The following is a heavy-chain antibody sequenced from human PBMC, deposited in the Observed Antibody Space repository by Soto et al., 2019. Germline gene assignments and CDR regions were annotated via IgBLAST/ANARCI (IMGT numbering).Heavy chain of an antibody. J-gene: IGHJ6*02. CDR2: IIPIFGTE. CDR3: ARDRIAGSKYYYCMDV. D-gene: IGHD6-13*01. V-gene: IGHV1-69*01. Sequence: QVQLVQSGAEVKKPGSSVRVSCKASGGTFSSYAISWVRQAPGQGLEWMGGIIPIFGTENYAQKFQGRVTITADESTSTAYMELSSLISEDTAVYYCARDRIAGSKYYYCMDVWGQGTTVTVSS. CDR1: GGTFSSYA.